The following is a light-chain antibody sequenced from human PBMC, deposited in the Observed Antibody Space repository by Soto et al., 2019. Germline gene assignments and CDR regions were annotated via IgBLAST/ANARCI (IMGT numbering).Light chain of an antibody. V-gene: IGKV3-20*01. Sequence: EIVMTHSPATLSVSLGEVATLSCRASQNIRTKLAWYQQKPGQAPRLLISGASTRATGIPVRFSGSGSGTDFTLTISRLEPEDFAVYYCQQYGSSLFTFGPGTKVDIK. CDR1: QNIRTK. J-gene: IGKJ3*01. CDR3: QQYGSSLFT. CDR2: GAS.